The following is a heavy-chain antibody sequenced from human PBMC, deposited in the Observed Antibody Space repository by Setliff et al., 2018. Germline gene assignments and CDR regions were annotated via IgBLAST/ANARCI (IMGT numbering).Heavy chain of an antibody. CDR2: ISSRSSTI. CDR3: ARVPPRDPAFDY. Sequence: PGGSLRLSCAASGFAFSSYSMNWVRQAPGKGVEWVSYISSRSSTIYYADSVKGRFTISRDNAKNSLYLQMNSLRAEDTAVYHGARVPPRDPAFDYWGQGTLVTVS. CDR1: GFAFSSYS. D-gene: IGHD2-2*01. V-gene: IGHV3-48*01. J-gene: IGHJ4*02.